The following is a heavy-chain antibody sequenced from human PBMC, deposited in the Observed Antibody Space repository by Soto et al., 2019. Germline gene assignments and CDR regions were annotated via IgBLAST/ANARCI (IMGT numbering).Heavy chain of an antibody. CDR3: ARMAGSHYYGMDV. J-gene: IGHJ6*02. D-gene: IGHD3-10*01. CDR2: ISSSSSYT. CDR1: GFPFSAYY. Sequence: QVQLVGSGGGLAKPGGSLRLSCAASGFPFSAYYMSWFRQAPGKGLEWVSYISSSSSYTNNADFVKGRFTISRDNAKNSLYLQMNSLRAEDTAVYYCARMAGSHYYGMDVWGQGTTVTVSS. V-gene: IGHV3-11*06.